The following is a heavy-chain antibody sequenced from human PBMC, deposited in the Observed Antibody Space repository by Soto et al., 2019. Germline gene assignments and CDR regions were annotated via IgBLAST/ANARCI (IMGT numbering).Heavy chain of an antibody. CDR3: ARQGNGAEGFDY. D-gene: IGHD4-17*01. CDR2: FYPGDSDT. J-gene: IGHJ4*02. Sequence: PGESLKISCKGSGYYFPSYWIGWVRQMPGKGLEWMGIFYPGDSDTRYSPSFQGQVTISADRSISTAYLQWSSLKPSDTAMYYCARQGNGAEGFDYWGQGTLVTISS. V-gene: IGHV5-51*01. CDR1: GYYFPSYW.